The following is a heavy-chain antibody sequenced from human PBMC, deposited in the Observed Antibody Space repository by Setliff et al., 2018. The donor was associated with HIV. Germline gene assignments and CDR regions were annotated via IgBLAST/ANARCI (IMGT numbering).Heavy chain of an antibody. CDR2: IYYSGSN. Sequence: PSETLSLTCAVYGETFSGYYWGWIRQPPGKGLEWLAIIYYSGSNYDNPSLKNRVTISMDTSRNQFSLRLKSVTAADTAVYYCARVWSNSPLLDYWGPGTLVTVSS. J-gene: IGHJ4*02. CDR3: ARVWSNSPLLDY. D-gene: IGHD4-4*01. V-gene: IGHV4-38-2*01. CDR1: GETFSGYY.